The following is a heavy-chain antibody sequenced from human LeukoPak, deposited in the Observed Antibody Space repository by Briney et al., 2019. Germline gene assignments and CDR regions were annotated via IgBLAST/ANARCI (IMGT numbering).Heavy chain of an antibody. Sequence: GGSLRLSCAASGFIFDDCAMHWVRQAPGKGLEWVSGISWNSGNIGYADSVKGRFTISRDNAKNSLYLQMNSLRAEDTALYYCAKEGTRVATAIDYWGQGILVTVSS. CDR2: ISWNSGNI. V-gene: IGHV3-9*01. CDR1: GFIFDDCA. J-gene: IGHJ4*02. CDR3: AKEGTRVATAIDY. D-gene: IGHD6-13*01.